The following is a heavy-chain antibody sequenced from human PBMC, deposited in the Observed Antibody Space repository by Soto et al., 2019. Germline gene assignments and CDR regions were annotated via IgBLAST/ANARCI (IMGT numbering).Heavy chain of an antibody. Sequence: PSETLSLTCTVSGGSISSYYWSWIRQPPGKGLEWIGYIYYSGSTNYNPSLKSRVTISVDTSKNQFSLKLSSVTAADTAVYYCARDLETENPRRRYSSSWYESNYYYMDVWGKGTTVTVSS. J-gene: IGHJ6*03. CDR3: ARDLETENPRRRYSSSWYESNYYYMDV. D-gene: IGHD6-13*01. CDR1: GGSISSYY. CDR2: IYYSGST. V-gene: IGHV4-59*01.